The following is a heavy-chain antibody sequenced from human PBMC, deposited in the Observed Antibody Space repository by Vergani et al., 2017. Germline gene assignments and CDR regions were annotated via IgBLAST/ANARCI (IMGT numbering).Heavy chain of an antibody. Sequence: QAQLGQSDSEVKKPGDSVTLSCKTSGYTFVNHPITWVRQAPGQGLEWMGWISPYNHKTLYSQKVEGRVTITSDTSSSTVLLVLRRLKSDDTAIYYCAISQMATNAFDLWGRGTLVTVSS. J-gene: IGHJ4*02. CDR1: GYTFVNHP. V-gene: IGHV1-18*04. D-gene: IGHD5-24*01. CDR3: AISQMATNAFDL. CDR2: ISPYNHKT.